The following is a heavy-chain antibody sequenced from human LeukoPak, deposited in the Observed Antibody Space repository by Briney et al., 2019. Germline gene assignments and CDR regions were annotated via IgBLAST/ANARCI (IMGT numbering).Heavy chain of an antibody. D-gene: IGHD1-1*01. CDR1: GGTISSYY. CDR2: IYYSGST. J-gene: IGHJ3*02. Sequence: PSETLSLTCTVSGGTISSYYWSWIRQPPGKGLEWIGYIYYSGSTNYNPSLKSRVTISVDTSKNQFSLKLSSVTAADTAVYYCARLEELVDAFDIWGQGTMVTVSS. CDR3: ARLEELVDAFDI. V-gene: IGHV4-59*01.